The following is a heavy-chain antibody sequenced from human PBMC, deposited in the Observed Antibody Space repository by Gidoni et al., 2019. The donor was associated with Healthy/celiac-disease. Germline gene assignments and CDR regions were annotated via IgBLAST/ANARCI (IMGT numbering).Heavy chain of an antibody. V-gene: IGHV3-33*01. D-gene: IGHD2-2*02. CDR2: IWYDGSNK. CDR3: ARDIGEYQLLYSYYMDV. CDR1: GFTFSSYG. Sequence: QVQLVESGGGVVQPGRSLRLSCAASGFTFSSYGMHWVRQAPGKGLEGVAVIWYDGSNKYYADSVKGRFTISRDNSKNTLYLQMNSLRAEDTAVYYWARDIGEYQLLYSYYMDVWGKGTTVTVSS. J-gene: IGHJ6*03.